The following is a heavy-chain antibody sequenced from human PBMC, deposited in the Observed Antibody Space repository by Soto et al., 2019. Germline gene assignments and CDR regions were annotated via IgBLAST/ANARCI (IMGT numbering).Heavy chain of an antibody. V-gene: IGHV3-15*01. Sequence: GGSLRLSCAASGFTFSNAWMSWVRQAPGKGLEWVGRIKSKTDGGTTDYAAPVKGRFTISRDDSKNTLYLQMNSLKTEDTAVYYCTTIHYDILTGYYGLYGMDVWGQGTRVTVSS. J-gene: IGHJ6*02. D-gene: IGHD3-9*01. CDR2: IKSKTDGGTT. CDR1: GFTFSNAW. CDR3: TTIHYDILTGYYGLYGMDV.